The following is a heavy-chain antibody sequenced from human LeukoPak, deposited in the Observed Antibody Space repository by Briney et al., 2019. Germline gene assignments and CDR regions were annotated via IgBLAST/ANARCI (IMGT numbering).Heavy chain of an antibody. D-gene: IGHD5-18*01. V-gene: IGHV3-21*01. CDR1: GFTFSSYS. Sequence: EGSLRLSCAATGFTFSSYSMNWVRQAPGKGLEWGSSISSSSSYIYYADSVKGRFTISRDNAKNSLYLQMNSLRAEDTAVDYCASPFVCVDTAMDAGCYFDYWGQGTLVTVSS. CDR3: ASPFVCVDTAMDAGCYFDY. CDR2: ISSSSSYI. J-gene: IGHJ4*02.